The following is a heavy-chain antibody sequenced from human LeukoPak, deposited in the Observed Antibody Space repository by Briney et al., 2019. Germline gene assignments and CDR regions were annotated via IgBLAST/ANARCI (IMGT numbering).Heavy chain of an antibody. J-gene: IGHJ3*02. V-gene: IGHV4-34*01. D-gene: IGHD3-22*01. Sequence: SETLSLTCAVYGGSFSGYYWSWIRQPPGKGLEWIGEINHSGSTSYNPSLKSRVTISVDTSKNQFSLKLSSVTAADTAVYYCARVVRRITMIVVVINRAFDIWGQGTMVTVSS. CDR1: GGSFSGYY. CDR2: INHSGST. CDR3: ARVVRRITMIVVVINRAFDI.